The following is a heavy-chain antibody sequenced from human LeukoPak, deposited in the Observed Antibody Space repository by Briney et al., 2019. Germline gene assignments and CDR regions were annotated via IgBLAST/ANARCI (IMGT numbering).Heavy chain of an antibody. Sequence: PSQTLSLTCTVSGGSISSGSYYWSWIRQPAGKGLEWIGRIYTSGSTNYNPSLKSRVTISVDTSKNQFSLKLSSVTAADTAVYYCARDMDGGGAPLDYYYGMDVWGQGTTVTVSS. CDR1: GGSISSGSYY. J-gene: IGHJ6*02. V-gene: IGHV4-61*02. CDR3: ARDMDGGGAPLDYYYGMDV. D-gene: IGHD1-26*01. CDR2: IYTSGST.